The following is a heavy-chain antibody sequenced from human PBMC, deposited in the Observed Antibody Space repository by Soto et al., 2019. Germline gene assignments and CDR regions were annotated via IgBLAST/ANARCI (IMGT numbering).Heavy chain of an antibody. V-gene: IGHV3-30*18. D-gene: IGHD2-15*01. CDR2: ISYDGSNK. J-gene: IGHJ4*02. CDR3: AKDFADIVVVVAATQGPDYFDY. Sequence: QVQLVKSGGGVVQPGRSLRLSCAASGFTFSSYGMHWVRQAPGKGLEWVAVISYDGSNKYYADSVKGRFTISRDNSKNTLYLQMNSLRAEDTAVYYCAKDFADIVVVVAATQGPDYFDYWGQGTLVTVSS. CDR1: GFTFSSYG.